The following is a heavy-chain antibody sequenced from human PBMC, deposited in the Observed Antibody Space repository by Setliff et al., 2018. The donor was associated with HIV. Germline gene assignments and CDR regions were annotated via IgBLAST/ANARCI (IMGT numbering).Heavy chain of an antibody. CDR2: IIPVFGTT. CDR3: ARGGVYYYDSSGFDAFDI. V-gene: IGHV1-69*13. CDR1: GGTFSSYA. Sequence: SVKVSCKASGGTFSSYAISWVRQAPGQGLDWMGGIIPVFGTTNYAQKFQGRVTITADESTSTAYMELSSLRSEDTAVYYCARGGVYYYDSSGFDAFDIWGQGTMVTVSS. D-gene: IGHD3-22*01. J-gene: IGHJ3*02.